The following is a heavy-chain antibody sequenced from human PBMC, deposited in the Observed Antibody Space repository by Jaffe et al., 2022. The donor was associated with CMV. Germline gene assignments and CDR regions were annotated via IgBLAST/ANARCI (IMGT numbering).Heavy chain of an antibody. Sequence: QVQLQESGPGLVKPSETLSLTCTVSGGSISSYYWSWIRQPPGKGLEWIGYIYYSGSTNYNPSLKSRVTISVDTSKNQFSLKLSSVTAADTAVYYCARVWLGDSGYEDAFDIWGQGTMVTVSS. V-gene: IGHV4-59*01. CDR1: GGSISSYY. D-gene: IGHD5-12*01. CDR2: IYYSGST. CDR3: ARVWLGDSGYEDAFDI. J-gene: IGHJ3*02.